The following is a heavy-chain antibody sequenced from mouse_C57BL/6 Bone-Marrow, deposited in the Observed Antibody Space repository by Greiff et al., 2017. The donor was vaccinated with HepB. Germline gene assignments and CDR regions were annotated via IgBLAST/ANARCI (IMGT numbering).Heavy chain of an antibody. J-gene: IGHJ1*03. D-gene: IGHD1-1*01. Sequence: QVQLQQPGAELVRPGSSVKLSCKASGYTFTSYWMDWVKQRPGQGLEWIGNIYPSDSETHYNQKFKDKATLTVDKSSSTAYMQLSSRTSEDSAVYYWGAHYYGSSYKYVDVWGTGTTVTVSS. CDR3: GAHYYGSSYKYVDV. CDR1: GYTFTSYW. V-gene: IGHV1-61*01. CDR2: IYPSDSET.